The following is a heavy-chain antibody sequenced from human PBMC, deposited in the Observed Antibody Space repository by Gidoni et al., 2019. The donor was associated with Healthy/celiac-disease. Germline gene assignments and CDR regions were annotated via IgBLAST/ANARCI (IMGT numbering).Heavy chain of an antibody. J-gene: IGHJ6*03. CDR3: ARIRKYSSSWYEDYYYMDV. V-gene: IGHV2-26*01. D-gene: IGHD6-13*01. CDR1: GCPPSNARMG. CDR2: IFSNDEK. Sequence: QVTLKESGPVLVKPTETLTLTCTVSGCPPSNARMGVSWIRQPPGKALEWLAHIFSNDEKSSSTSLKSRLTISKDTSKSQVVLTMTNMDPVDTATYYCARIRKYSSSWYEDYYYMDVWGKGTTVTVSS.